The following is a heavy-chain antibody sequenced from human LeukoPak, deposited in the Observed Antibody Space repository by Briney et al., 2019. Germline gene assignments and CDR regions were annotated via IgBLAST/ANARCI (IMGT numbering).Heavy chain of an antibody. Sequence: GGSLRLSCAASGFTFSDYYMSWIRQAPRKGLEWVSYISSSGSTIYYADSVKGRFTISRDNAKNSLYLQMNSLRAEDTAVYYCARDQGYSSSSKNDYWGQGTLVTVSS. CDR3: ARDQGYSSSSKNDY. V-gene: IGHV3-11*01. D-gene: IGHD6-6*01. CDR1: GFTFSDYY. CDR2: ISSSGSTI. J-gene: IGHJ4*02.